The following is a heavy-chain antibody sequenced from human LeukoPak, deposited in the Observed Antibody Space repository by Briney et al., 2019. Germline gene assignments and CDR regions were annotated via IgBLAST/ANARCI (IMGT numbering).Heavy chain of an antibody. CDR3: ARETKYCSGGSCYSDGLDI. CDR2: MYYSGST. V-gene: IGHV4-61*01. Sequence: SETLSLTCSVSGASVSSGSYYWSWIRQPPGKGLEWIGYMYYSGSTNYNPSLKSRVTISVDTSKKQFSLELSSVTAADTAVYYCARETKYCSGGSCYSDGLDIWGQGTMVTVS. D-gene: IGHD2-15*01. CDR1: GASVSSGSYY. J-gene: IGHJ3*02.